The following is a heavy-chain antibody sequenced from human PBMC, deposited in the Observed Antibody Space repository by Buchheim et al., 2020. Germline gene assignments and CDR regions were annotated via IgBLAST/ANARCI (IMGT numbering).Heavy chain of an antibody. CDR1: GGSISSGGYY. D-gene: IGHD6-13*01. CDR2: IYYSGRN. J-gene: IGHJ5*02. CDR3: ARVRWGIAAAAHNWFDP. Sequence: QVQLQESGPGLVKPSQTLSLTCTVSGGSISSGGYYWSWIRQHPGKGLEWIGYIYYSGRNYYNPSLKSRVTISVDTSKNQFSRKQSSVTAADTAVYYCARVRWGIAAAAHNWFDPWGQGTL. V-gene: IGHV4-31*03.